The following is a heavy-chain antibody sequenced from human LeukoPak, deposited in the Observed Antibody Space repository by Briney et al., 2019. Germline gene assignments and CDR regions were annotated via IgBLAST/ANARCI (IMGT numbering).Heavy chain of an antibody. J-gene: IGHJ6*04. Sequence: GGSLRLSCAASGFTFSSYAMTWVRQAPGKGLQWVSAVSGSGAHTYYADSVKGRFTISRDNSRDTLYLQMNSLRAEDTAVYYCAELGITMIGGVWGKGTTVTISS. V-gene: IGHV3-23*01. CDR1: GFTFSSYA. CDR2: VSGSGAHT. CDR3: AELGITMIGGV. D-gene: IGHD3-10*02.